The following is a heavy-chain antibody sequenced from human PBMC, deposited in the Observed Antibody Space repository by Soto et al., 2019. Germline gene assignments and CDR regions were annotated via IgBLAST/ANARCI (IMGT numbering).Heavy chain of an antibody. CDR3: TRDSGDSGDYYYYGMDV. CDR1: GFTFGDYA. CDR2: IRSKAYGGTT. Sequence: GGSLRLSCTASGFTFGDYAMSWVRQAPGKGLEWVGFIRSKAYGGTTEYAASVKGRFTISRDDSKSIAYLQMNSLKTEDTAMYYCTRDSGDSGDYYYYGMDVWGQGTTVTVSS. D-gene: IGHD4-17*01. J-gene: IGHJ6*02. V-gene: IGHV3-49*04.